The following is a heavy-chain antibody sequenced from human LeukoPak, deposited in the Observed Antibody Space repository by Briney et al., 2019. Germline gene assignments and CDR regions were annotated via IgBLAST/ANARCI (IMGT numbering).Heavy chain of an antibody. CDR1: GFTFSNYG. D-gene: IGHD3-10*01. Sequence: GGSLRLSCAASGFTFSNYGMHWVRQAPGKGLEWVAYIRDDGTNNYYEDSVKGRFTISRDNSKNTLYLQMNSLRAEDTAMYYCAKRGSYYYYMDVWGKGTTVTVSS. CDR3: AKRGSYYYYMDV. V-gene: IGHV3-30*02. J-gene: IGHJ6*03. CDR2: IRDDGTNN.